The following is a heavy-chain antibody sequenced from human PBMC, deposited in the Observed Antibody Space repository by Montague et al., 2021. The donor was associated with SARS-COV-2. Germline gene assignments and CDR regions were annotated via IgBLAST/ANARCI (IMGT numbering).Heavy chain of an antibody. D-gene: IGHD1-1*01. V-gene: IGHV3-9*01. CDR1: GFTFDDYA. J-gene: IGHJ6*02. CDR2: ISWNSGRI. CDR3: AKGTTTGYFYGMDV. Sequence: SRRLSFSASGFTFDDYAMHWVRQVPGKGLEWVSGISWNSGRIGYVDSVRGRFTISRDNAKNSLYLQMNSLRAEDTALYFCAKGTTTGYFYGMDVWGQGTTVTVSS.